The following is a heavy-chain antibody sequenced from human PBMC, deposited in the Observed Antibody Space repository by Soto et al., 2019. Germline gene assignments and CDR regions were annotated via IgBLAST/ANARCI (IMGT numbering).Heavy chain of an antibody. Sequence: QVQLVESGGGVVQPGRSLRLSCAASGFTFSSYGMHWVRQAPGKGLEWVAVIWYDGSNKYYADSVKGRFTISRDNSKNTLYPPMNSLRAEDTAVYYCARDGRGAVAGTEYWGQGTLVTVSS. CDR1: GFTFSSYG. V-gene: IGHV3-33*01. D-gene: IGHD6-19*01. J-gene: IGHJ4*02. CDR3: ARDGRGAVAGTEY. CDR2: IWYDGSNK.